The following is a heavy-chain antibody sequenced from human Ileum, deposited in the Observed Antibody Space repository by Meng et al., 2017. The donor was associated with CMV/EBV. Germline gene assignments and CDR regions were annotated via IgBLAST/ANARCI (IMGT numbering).Heavy chain of an antibody. CDR3: VRGGWSVDY. J-gene: IGHJ4*02. Sequence: ETLSLTCAVSGGSISSSNWWSWVRQAPGKGLEWLANIKPDGTDKNYVDSVKGRFTISRDNVKNSLYLQMNSLRAEDTAVYYCVRGGWSVDYWGQGTLVTVSS. CDR1: GGSISSSNW. D-gene: IGHD6-19*01. V-gene: IGHV3-7*01. CDR2: IKPDGTDK.